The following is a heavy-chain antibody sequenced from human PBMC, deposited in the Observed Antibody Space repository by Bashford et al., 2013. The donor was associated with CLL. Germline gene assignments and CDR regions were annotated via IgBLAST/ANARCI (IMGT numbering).Heavy chain of an antibody. CDR1: GDSFSNFG. J-gene: IGHJ4*02. CDR2: INADTGNP. CDR3: TTLGN. D-gene: IGHD7-27*01. V-gene: IGHV7-4-1*02. Sequence: ASVRVSCKASGDSFSNFGMNWVRQAPGQGLEWMGWINADTGNPTYAPGFRGRFVFSLETSVTITWDTSASTAYMELSSLRSEDTAMYYCTTLGNWGQGTLVTVSS.